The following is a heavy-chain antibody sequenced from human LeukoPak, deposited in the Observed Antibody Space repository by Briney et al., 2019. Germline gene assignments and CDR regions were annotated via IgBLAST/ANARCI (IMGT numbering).Heavy chain of an antibody. V-gene: IGHV4-59*01. CDR3: ARVLGAYCSGGSCYSSWYFDL. CDR1: GGSTSSSY. Sequence: PSETLSLTCTVSGGSTSSSYWSWIRQPPGKGLEWIGYIYYSGSTNYNPSLKSRVTISVDTSKNQFSLKLSSVTAADTAVYYCARVLGAYCSGGSCYSSWYFDLWGRGTLVTVSS. D-gene: IGHD2-15*01. CDR2: IYYSGST. J-gene: IGHJ2*01.